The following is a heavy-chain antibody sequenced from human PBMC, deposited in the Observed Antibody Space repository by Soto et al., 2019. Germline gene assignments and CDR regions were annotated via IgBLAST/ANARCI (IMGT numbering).Heavy chain of an antibody. V-gene: IGHV3-21*01. D-gene: IGHD2-2*02. CDR3: AREYTAWPLAYGLDV. CDR2: ISSRSDI. Sequence: PVGSLRLCCVVSGFTVSTYSINWVRQAPGKGLEWVSSISSRSDIYYADSVKGRFTISRDNAKNSVSLQMNSLRAEDTAVYYCAREYTAWPLAYGLDVWGQGTTVTVSS. CDR1: GFTVSTYS. J-gene: IGHJ6*02.